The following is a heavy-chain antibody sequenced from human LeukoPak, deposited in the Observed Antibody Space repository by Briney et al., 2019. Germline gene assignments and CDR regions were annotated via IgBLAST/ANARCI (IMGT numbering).Heavy chain of an antibody. V-gene: IGHV3-21*01. CDR1: EFTFSGSG. CDR2: ISSSSSYI. D-gene: IGHD1-14*01. Sequence: PGGSLRLSCAASEFTFSGSGMNWVRQAPGKGLEWVSSISSSSSYIYYADSVKGRFTISRDNAKNSLYLQMNSLRAEDTAVYYCARSPEAHYYYYMDVWGKGTTVTVSS. CDR3: ARSPEAHYYYYMDV. J-gene: IGHJ6*03.